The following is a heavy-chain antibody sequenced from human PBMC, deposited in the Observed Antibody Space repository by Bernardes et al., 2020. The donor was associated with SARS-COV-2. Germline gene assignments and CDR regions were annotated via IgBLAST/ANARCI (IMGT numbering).Heavy chain of an antibody. Sequence: GGSLRLSCAASGFTFSNYAMSWVRQAPGKGLEWVSTISGSGGSTYYADSVKGRFAFSRDNSKNTLYLRMNSLRAEDTALYYCAKDFSPTYDIAVDVSDYWGQGTLVTVSS. V-gene: IGHV3-23*01. CDR1: GFTFSNYA. J-gene: IGHJ4*02. CDR2: ISGSGGST. CDR3: AKDFSPTYDIAVDVSDY. D-gene: IGHD6-19*01.